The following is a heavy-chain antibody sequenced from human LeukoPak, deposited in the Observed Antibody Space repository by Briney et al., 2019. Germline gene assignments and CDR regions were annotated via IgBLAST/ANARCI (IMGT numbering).Heavy chain of an antibody. CDR2: IRRRAYGGAA. CDR1: GFAFDDFA. CDR3: SRNGLVDFDY. J-gene: IGHJ4*02. Sequence: SLRLSCTTSGFAFDDFAMSWVRQPAGKGLEWVGFIRRRAYGGAAEYAASVKGRFIISRDASKGIAYLQMNSLKTEDTAVYYCSRNGLVDFDYWGQGSRVIVPP. V-gene: IGHV3-49*04.